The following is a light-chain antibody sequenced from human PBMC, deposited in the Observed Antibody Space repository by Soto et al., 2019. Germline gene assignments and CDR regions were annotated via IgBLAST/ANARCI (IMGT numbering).Light chain of an antibody. V-gene: IGKV3-11*01. J-gene: IGKJ5*01. CDR1: RSISTY. Sequence: ETVLTQSPATLSLSPGERATLSCRASRSISTYLAWYQQKPGQAPRLLIYEALNRATGIPARFSGSGSGTDFTLTISSLEPEDFAVYYCQQYYDWPITFGQGTRLENK. CDR2: EAL. CDR3: QQYYDWPIT.